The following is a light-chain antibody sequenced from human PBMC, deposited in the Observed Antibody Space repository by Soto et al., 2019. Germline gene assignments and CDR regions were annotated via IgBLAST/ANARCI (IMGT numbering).Light chain of an antibody. CDR3: QQYNSYSEYT. J-gene: IGKJ2*01. CDR2: KAS. V-gene: IGKV1-5*03. Sequence: DIQMTQSLSTLSASVGERVTITGRASQIFSSGLAWYQQKPGKAPKLLIYKASSLESGVPSRFSGSGSGTEFTLTISSLQPDDFATYYCQQYNSYSEYTFGQGTKLEIK. CDR1: QIFSSG.